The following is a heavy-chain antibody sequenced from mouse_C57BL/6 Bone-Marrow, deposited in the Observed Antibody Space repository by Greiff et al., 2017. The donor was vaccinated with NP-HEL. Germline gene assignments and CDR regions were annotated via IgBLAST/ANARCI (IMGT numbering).Heavy chain of an antibody. D-gene: IGHD3-3*01. V-gene: IGHV1-54*01. CDR1: GYAFTNYL. CDR2: INPGSGGT. J-gene: IGHJ4*01. Sequence: VQLQESGAELVRPGPSVKVSCKASGYAFTNYLIEWVKQRPGQGLEWIGVINPGSGGTNYNKKFKGKATLTADKSSSTAYMQLSSLTSEDSAVYFCAREGLYAMDYWGQGTSVTVSS. CDR3: AREGLYAMDY.